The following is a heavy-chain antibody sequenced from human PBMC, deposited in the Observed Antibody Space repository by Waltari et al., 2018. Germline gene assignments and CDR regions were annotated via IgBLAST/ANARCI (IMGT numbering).Heavy chain of an antibody. J-gene: IGHJ4*02. CDR2: IWYDGSNK. Sequence: QVQLVESGGGVVQPGRSLRLSCAASGFTFSSYGMHWVRQAPGKGLEWVAVIWYDGSNKYYAASVKGRFTISRDNSKNTLYLQMNSLRAEDTAVYYCARGGDYGDYFDYWGQGTLVTVSS. CDR3: ARGGDYGDYFDY. CDR1: GFTFSSYG. V-gene: IGHV3-33*01. D-gene: IGHD4-17*01.